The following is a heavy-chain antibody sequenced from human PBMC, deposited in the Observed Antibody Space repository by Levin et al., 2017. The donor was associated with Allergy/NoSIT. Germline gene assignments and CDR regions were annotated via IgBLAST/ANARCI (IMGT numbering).Heavy chain of an antibody. V-gene: IGHV3-21*01. CDR2: ISGSSTYI. CDR3: ARVWAHSSGTYQNDY. Sequence: PGGSLRLSCAASGFTFNTYTMNWVRQAPGKGLEWVSSISGSSTYIYYADSVKDRFTISRDNANNSLYLQMDSLRAEDTAVYYCARVWAHSSGTYQNDYWGQGTLVTVSS. CDR1: GFTFNTYT. D-gene: IGHD1-26*01. J-gene: IGHJ4*02.